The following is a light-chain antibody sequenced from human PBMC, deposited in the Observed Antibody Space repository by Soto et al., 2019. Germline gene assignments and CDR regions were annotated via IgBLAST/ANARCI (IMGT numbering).Light chain of an antibody. Sequence: EVVMTQSPATLSVSPGERATLSCRASQSVGSKLAWYQQKPGQAPRLLIFDAFTRATGIPARFSGSGSGTEFTNFISSLQSEDFAVYYCQQYNNWPPLTFGGGTKVEI. CDR1: QSVGSK. CDR3: QQYNNWPPLT. CDR2: DAF. J-gene: IGKJ4*01. V-gene: IGKV3-15*01.